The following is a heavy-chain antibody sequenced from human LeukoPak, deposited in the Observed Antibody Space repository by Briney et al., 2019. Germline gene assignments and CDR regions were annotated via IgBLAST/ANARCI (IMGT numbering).Heavy chain of an antibody. Sequence: GGSLRLSCAASRFTFGSYWMSWVRQAPGKGLEWVANIKQDGSEKYYVDSVKGRFTISRDNAKNSLYLQMNSLRAEDTAVYYCAREKRYGYVEANKDAFDIWGQGTMVTVSS. CDR2: IKQDGSEK. CDR3: AREKRYGYVEANKDAFDI. D-gene: IGHD5-18*01. CDR1: RFTFGSYW. V-gene: IGHV3-7*01. J-gene: IGHJ3*02.